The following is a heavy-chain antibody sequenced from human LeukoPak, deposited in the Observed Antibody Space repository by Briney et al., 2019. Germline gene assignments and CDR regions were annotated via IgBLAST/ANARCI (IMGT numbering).Heavy chain of an antibody. V-gene: IGHV3-48*01. D-gene: IGHD2-21*02. CDR2: IRSSGTTT. Sequence: PGGSLRLSCAASGFTFSTYSMNWVRQAPGKGLEWISYIRSSGTTTYYADSVKGRFTISRDNAKNSLSLQMNSLRAEDTAVYYCARLEPTPGSDCDNYWGQGTLVTVSS. J-gene: IGHJ4*02. CDR1: GFTFSTYS. CDR3: ARLEPTPGSDCDNY.